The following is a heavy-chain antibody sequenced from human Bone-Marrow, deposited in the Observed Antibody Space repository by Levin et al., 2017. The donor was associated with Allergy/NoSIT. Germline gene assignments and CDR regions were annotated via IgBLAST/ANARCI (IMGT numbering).Heavy chain of an antibody. J-gene: IGHJ4*02. V-gene: IGHV4-39*07. CDR1: GGSISSSSYY. CDR2: IYYSGST. CDR3: ARQDFRGYDYVFPDY. Sequence: PSETLSLTCTVSGGSISSSSYYWGWIRQPPGKGLEWIGSIYYSGSTYYNPSLKSRVTISVDTSKNQFSLKLSSVTAADTAVYYCARQDFRGYDYVFPDYWGQGTLVTVSS. D-gene: IGHD5-12*01.